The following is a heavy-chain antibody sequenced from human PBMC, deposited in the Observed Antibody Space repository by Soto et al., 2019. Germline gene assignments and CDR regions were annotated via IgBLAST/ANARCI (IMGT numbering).Heavy chain of an antibody. Sequence: PGGSLRLSCAASGFTFSDYYMSWIRQAPGKGLEWVSYISSSSSYTNYADSVKGRFTISRDNAKNSLYLQMNSLRAEDTAVYYCARVPPSIAAAGPYFAYWGQGTLVTVSS. D-gene: IGHD6-13*01. J-gene: IGHJ4*02. CDR1: GFTFSDYY. CDR2: ISSSSSYT. CDR3: ARVPPSIAAAGPYFAY. V-gene: IGHV3-11*06.